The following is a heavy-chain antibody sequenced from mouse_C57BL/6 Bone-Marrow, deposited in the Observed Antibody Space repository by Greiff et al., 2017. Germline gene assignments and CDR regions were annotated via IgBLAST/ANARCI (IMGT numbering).Heavy chain of an antibody. D-gene: IGHD1-1*01. CDR3: TKPIYYYGSSYGDV. Sequence: EVKLMESGAELVRPGASVKLSCTASGFNIKDDYMHWVKQRPEQGLEWIGWIDPENGDTEYASKFQGKATITADTSSNTAYLQLSSLTSEDTAVYYCTKPIYYYGSSYGDVWGTGTTVTVSS. J-gene: IGHJ1*03. V-gene: IGHV14-4*01. CDR2: IDPENGDT. CDR1: GFNIKDDY.